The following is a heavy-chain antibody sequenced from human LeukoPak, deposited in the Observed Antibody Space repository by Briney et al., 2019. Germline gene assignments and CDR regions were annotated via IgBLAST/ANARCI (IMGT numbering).Heavy chain of an antibody. CDR2: INHSGST. CDR1: GRSFSGYY. CDR3: ARGRRRNRITIFGVVITYYFDY. Sequence: SETLSLTCAVYGRSFSGYYWSWIRQPPGKGLEWIGEINHSGSTNYNPSPKSRVTISVDTSKNQFSLKLSSVTAADTAVYYCARGRRRNRITIFGVVITYYFDYWGQGTLVTVSS. J-gene: IGHJ4*02. V-gene: IGHV4-34*01. D-gene: IGHD3-3*01.